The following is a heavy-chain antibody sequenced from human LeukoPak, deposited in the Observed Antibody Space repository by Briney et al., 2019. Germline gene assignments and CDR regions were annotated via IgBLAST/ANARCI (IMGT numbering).Heavy chain of an antibody. J-gene: IGHJ4*02. Sequence: SETLSLTCTVSGGSISSGSYYWSWIRQPAGKGLEWIGRIYTSGSTNYNPSLKSRVTISVDTSKNQFSLKLSSVTAADTAVYYCARFTIFGVVPSYYFDYWGQGTLVTVSS. CDR3: ARFTIFGVVPSYYFDY. D-gene: IGHD3-3*01. CDR2: IYTSGST. V-gene: IGHV4-61*02. CDR1: GGSISSGSYY.